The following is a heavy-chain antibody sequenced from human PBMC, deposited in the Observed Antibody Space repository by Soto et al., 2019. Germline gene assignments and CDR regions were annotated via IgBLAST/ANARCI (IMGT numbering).Heavy chain of an antibody. CDR3: ASEDMGDIVVVVAATPGYGMDV. V-gene: IGHV3-21*01. CDR1: GFTFSSYS. CDR2: ISSSSSYI. Sequence: GGSLRLSCAASGFTFSSYSMNWVRQAPGKGLEWVSSISSSSSYIYYADSVKGRFTISRDNAKNSLYLQMNSLRAEDTAVYYCASEDMGDIVVVVAATPGYGMDVWGQGTTVTVSS. J-gene: IGHJ6*02. D-gene: IGHD2-15*01.